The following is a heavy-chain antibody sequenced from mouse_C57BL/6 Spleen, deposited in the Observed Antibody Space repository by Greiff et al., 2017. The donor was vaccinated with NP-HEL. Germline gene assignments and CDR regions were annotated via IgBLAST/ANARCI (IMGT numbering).Heavy chain of an antibody. D-gene: IGHD2-3*01. CDR2: IWGVGST. J-gene: IGHJ3*01. V-gene: IGHV2-6*01. Sequence: QVQLKQSGPGLVAPSQSLSITCTVSGFSLTSYGVDWVRQSPGKGLEWLGVIWGVGSTNYNSALNSSLSISKDTSKSPVYLKLNSLKSDDTAMYYCASGSVGYYVDFAYWGQGALVTVAA. CDR1: GFSLTSYG. CDR3: ASGSVGYYVDFAY.